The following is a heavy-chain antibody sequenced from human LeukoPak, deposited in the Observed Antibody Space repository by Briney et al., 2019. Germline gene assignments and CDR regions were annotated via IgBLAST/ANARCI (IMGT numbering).Heavy chain of an antibody. CDR3: AREDSYYYDSSGWS. CDR1: GGSISSGDYY. J-gene: IGHJ4*02. Sequence: SQTLSLTCTVSGGSISSGDYYWSWIRQPPGKGLEWIGYIYYSGSTYYNPSLKSRVTISVDTSKNQFSLKLSSVTAADTAVYYCAREDSYYYDSSGWSWGQGTLVTVSS. D-gene: IGHD3-22*01. V-gene: IGHV4-30-4*01. CDR2: IYYSGST.